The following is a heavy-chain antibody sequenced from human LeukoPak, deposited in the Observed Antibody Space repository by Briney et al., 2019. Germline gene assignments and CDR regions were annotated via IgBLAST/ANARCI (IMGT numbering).Heavy chain of an antibody. CDR2: IIPIFGTA. D-gene: IGHD1-1*01. CDR3: ARDRTMGRGYFDY. J-gene: IGHJ4*02. CDR1: GYTLTELS. V-gene: IGHV1-69*13. Sequence: GASVKVSCKVSGYTLTELSMHWVRQAPGKGLEWMGGIIPIFGTANYAQKFQGRVTITADESTSTAYMELSSLRSEDTAVYYCARDRTMGRGYFDYWGQGTLVTVSS.